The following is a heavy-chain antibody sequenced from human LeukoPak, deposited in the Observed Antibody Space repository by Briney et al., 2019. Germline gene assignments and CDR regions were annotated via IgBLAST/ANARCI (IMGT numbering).Heavy chain of an antibody. Sequence: SETLSLTCTVSGGPISSYYWSWIRQPPGKGLEWIGYIYYSGSTNYNPSLKSRVTISVDTSKNQFSLKLSSVTAADTAVYYCARVVPYGGNSVDYYGMDAWGQGTTVTVSS. CDR1: GGPISSYY. CDR3: ARVVPYGGNSVDYYGMDA. D-gene: IGHD4-23*01. V-gene: IGHV4-59*01. CDR2: IYYSGST. J-gene: IGHJ6*02.